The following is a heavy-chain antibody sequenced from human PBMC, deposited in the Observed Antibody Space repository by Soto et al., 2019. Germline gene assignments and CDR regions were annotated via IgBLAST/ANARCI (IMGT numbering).Heavy chain of an antibody. CDR1: GGSFSGYY. D-gene: IGHD4-17*01. CDR2: INHSGRT. J-gene: IGHJ6*02. Sequence: QVQLKQWGAGLLKPSETLSLTCAVYGGSFSGYYWSWIRQPPGKGLEWIGEINHSGRTNHNPSLKSRVSISVDTSKNQFSLKVSSVTAADTAAYYCARSGDYPRYYYGMDVWGQGTTGTVSS. CDR3: ARSGDYPRYYYGMDV. V-gene: IGHV4-34*01.